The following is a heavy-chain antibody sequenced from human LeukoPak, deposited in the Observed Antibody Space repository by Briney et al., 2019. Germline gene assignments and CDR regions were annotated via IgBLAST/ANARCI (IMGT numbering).Heavy chain of an antibody. J-gene: IGHJ5*02. D-gene: IGHD2-2*01. Sequence: PGGSLRLSCAASGFTFDDYAMHWVRQAPGKGLEWVSGISWNSGSIGYADSVKGRFTISRDNAKNSLYLQMNSLRAEDTAVYYCARDGYSVDCSSTSCWEGWFDPWGQGTLVTVSS. CDR2: ISWNSGSI. V-gene: IGHV3-9*01. CDR3: ARDGYSVDCSSTSCWEGWFDP. CDR1: GFTFDDYA.